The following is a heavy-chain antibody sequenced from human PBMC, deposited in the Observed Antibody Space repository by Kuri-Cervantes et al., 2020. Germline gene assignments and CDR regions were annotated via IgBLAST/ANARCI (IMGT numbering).Heavy chain of an antibody. CDR3: AREGSHITMVRGVDY. D-gene: IGHD3-10*01. CDR2: IDHSGST. V-gene: IGHV4-34*01. CDR1: GGSFSGYY. Sequence: SETLSLTCAVYGGSFSGYYWSWIRQPPGKGLEWIGEIDHSGSTNYNPSLKSRVTISVDTSKNQFSLKLSSVTAADTAVYYCAREGSHITMVRGVDYWGQGTLVTVSS. J-gene: IGHJ4*02.